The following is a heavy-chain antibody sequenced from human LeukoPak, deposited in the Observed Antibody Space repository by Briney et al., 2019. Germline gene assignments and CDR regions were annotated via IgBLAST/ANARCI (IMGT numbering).Heavy chain of an antibody. J-gene: IGHJ4*02. CDR2: IRQDGSEK. CDR3: ARPVGLTGSWYYFDY. D-gene: IGHD6-13*01. CDR1: GFTFSSYW. V-gene: IGHV3-7*01. Sequence: GGSVRLSCAASGFTFSSYWMSWVRQAPGKGLEWVANIRQDGSEKYYVDSVKGRFTISRDNAKNSLYLQMNSLRAEDTAVYYCARPVGLTGSWYYFDYWGQGTLVTVSS.